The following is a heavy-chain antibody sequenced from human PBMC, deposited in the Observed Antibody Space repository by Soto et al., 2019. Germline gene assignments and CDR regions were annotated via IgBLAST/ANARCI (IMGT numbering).Heavy chain of an antibody. V-gene: IGHV4-31*03. D-gene: IGHD1-26*01. CDR2: IDYSGST. J-gene: IGHJ4*02. CDR3: ARGSNSGSYSDFDY. Sequence: SETVSLTCSVSGGSISSGGAYRRWIRQHPGKGLEWIGYIDYSGSTYYNPSLKRRVTISVDTSKNQFSLKLSSVTAADTAVYYCARGSNSGSYSDFDYWGQGTLVTVSS. CDR1: GGSISSGGAY.